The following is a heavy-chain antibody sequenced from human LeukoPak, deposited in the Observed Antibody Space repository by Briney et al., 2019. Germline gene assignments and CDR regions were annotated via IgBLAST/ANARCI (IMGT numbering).Heavy chain of an antibody. D-gene: IGHD6-6*01. CDR2: INHSGST. CDR3: AREESEYSSSSFDY. V-gene: IGHV4-39*07. J-gene: IGHJ4*02. Sequence: SETLSLTCTVSGDSISSSGYYWSWIRQPPGKGLEWIGEINHSGSTNYNPSLKSRVTISVDTSKNQFSLKLSSVTAADTAVYYCAREESEYSSSSFDYWGQGTLVTVSS. CDR1: GDSISSSGYY.